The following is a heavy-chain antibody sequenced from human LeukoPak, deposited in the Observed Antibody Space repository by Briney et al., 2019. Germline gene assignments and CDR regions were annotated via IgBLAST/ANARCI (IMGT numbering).Heavy chain of an antibody. D-gene: IGHD2-2*01. J-gene: IGHJ6*02. V-gene: IGHV4-59*01. CDR2: IYYSGST. CDR1: GGSISSYY. Sequence: SETLSLTCTVSGGSISSYYWSRIRQPPGKGLEWIGYIYYSGSTNYNPSLKSRVTISVDTSKNQFSLKLSSVTAADTAVYYRARDRVVVVPAAHAPQSYYYYGMDVWGQGTTVTVSS. CDR3: ARDRVVVVPAAHAPQSYYYYGMDV.